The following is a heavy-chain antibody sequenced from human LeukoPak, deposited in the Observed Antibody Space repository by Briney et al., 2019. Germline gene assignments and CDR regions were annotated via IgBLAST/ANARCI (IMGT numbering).Heavy chain of an antibody. V-gene: IGHV1-2*02. CDR2: INPNSGGS. J-gene: IGHJ4*02. CDR3: ARGPRYGESGYDLGPY. CDR1: GYTFTGYY. Sequence: ASVKVSCKASGYTFTGYYMHWVRQAPGQGLEWGGWINPNSGGSHYARRFQGRVTVTSDTSINTAYMELTSLTTDDTAVYYCARGPRYGESGYDLGPYWGQGTLVTVSS. D-gene: IGHD5-12*01.